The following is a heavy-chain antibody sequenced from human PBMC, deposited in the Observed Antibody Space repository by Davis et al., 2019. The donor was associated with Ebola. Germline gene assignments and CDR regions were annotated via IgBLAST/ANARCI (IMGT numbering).Heavy chain of an antibody. Sequence: ASVKVSCKASGYTFTSDAIHWVRQAPGQRPEWMGWINAGNGDTFYSRKFQGRVTITRDTSASTAYMDLSSLRAEDTAVYYCARDRLSGLVPSYYFDYWGQGSLVTVSS. CDR1: GYTFTSDA. CDR3: ARDRLSGLVPSYYFDY. J-gene: IGHJ4*02. D-gene: IGHD6-25*01. V-gene: IGHV1-3*01. CDR2: INAGNGDT.